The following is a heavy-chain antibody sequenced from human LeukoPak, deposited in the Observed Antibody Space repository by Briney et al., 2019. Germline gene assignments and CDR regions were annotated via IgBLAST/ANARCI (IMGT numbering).Heavy chain of an antibody. V-gene: IGHV3-21*01. CDR2: ISSSSSYI. D-gene: IGHD3-10*01. CDR3: ARDRSLGTVWFGPKGYYYFDY. J-gene: IGHJ4*02. Sequence: PGGSLRLSCAASGFTFSSYSMNWVRQAPGKGLEWVSSISSSSSYIYYADSVKGRFTISRDNAKNSLYLQMNSLRAEDTAVYYCARDRSLGTVWFGPKGYYYFDYWGQGTLVTVSS. CDR1: GFTFSSYS.